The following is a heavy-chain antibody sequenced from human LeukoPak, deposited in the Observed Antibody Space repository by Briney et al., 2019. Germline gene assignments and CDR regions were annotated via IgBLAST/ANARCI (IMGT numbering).Heavy chain of an antibody. CDR2: INPSSGGT. J-gene: IGHJ4*02. CDR1: GYTFTDYY. CDR3: ARLRYDGSGYPFDY. D-gene: IGHD3-22*01. Sequence: ASVKVSCKASGYTFTDYYMHWVRQAPGQGLEWMGWINPSSGGTNYAQSFQGRVTMARDTSITTAFMELSRLISDDTAVYYCARLRYDGSGYPFDYWGQGTLVTVSS. V-gene: IGHV1-2*02.